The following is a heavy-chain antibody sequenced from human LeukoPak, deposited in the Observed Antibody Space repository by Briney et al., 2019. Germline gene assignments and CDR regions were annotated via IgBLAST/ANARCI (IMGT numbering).Heavy chain of an antibody. CDR2: INGDGSST. J-gene: IGHJ3*02. Sequence: GGSLRLSCAASGFTFSSYWMHWVRQAPGKGLVWVSRINGDGSSTTYADSVKGRFTISRDSAKNTLYMQMNSLRAEDTAVYYCARGGTDDDFDIWGQGTMVTVSS. CDR1: GFTFSSYW. CDR3: ARGGTDDDFDI. V-gene: IGHV3-74*01. D-gene: IGHD1-26*01.